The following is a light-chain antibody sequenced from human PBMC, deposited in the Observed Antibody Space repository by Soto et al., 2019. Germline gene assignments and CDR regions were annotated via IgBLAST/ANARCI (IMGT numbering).Light chain of an antibody. V-gene: IGLV7-46*01. CDR1: TGAVATGHY. CDR2: DTY. Sequence: QTVVTQEPSLTVSPGGTVTLTCGSSTGAVATGHYAYWFHQKPGQAPRPLIYDTYNRFSWTPARFSGSLLGGKAALTLSGAQPEDDADYYCLLYSGGYVFGPGTKLTVL. CDR3: LLYSGGYV. J-gene: IGLJ1*01.